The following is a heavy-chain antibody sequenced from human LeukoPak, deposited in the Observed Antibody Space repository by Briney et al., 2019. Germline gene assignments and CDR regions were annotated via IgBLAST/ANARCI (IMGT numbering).Heavy chain of an antibody. CDR2: IKEDGSEK. D-gene: IGHD3-16*01. V-gene: IGHV3-7*01. CDR1: GFTFSSYW. CDR3: TRGRWGFDY. Sequence: GGSLRLSCAASGFTFSSYWMSWVRQAPGKGLEGVANIKEDGSEKYYVDSVKGRFTISRDNAKNSLYLQMNSLRAEDTAVYYCTRGRWGFDYWGQGALVTVSS. J-gene: IGHJ4*02.